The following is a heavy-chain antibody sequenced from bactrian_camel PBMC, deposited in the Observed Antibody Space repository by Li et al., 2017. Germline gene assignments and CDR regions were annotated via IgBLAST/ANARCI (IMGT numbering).Heavy chain of an antibody. D-gene: IGHD6*01. CDR3: AAGGSYDGSWCSFRGYEYAY. V-gene: IGHV3S6*01. CDR1: GFAISTYW. Sequence: HVQLVESGGVSVQPGGSLRLSCAASGFAISTYWMYWVRQAPGKGLEWVASIAGANSYTYYPDSVKGRFTISRDNAKNTVYLQMDRLKPEDTAIYYCAAGGSYDGSWCSFRGYEYAYWGQGTQVTVS. CDR2: IAGANSYT. J-gene: IGHJ4*01.